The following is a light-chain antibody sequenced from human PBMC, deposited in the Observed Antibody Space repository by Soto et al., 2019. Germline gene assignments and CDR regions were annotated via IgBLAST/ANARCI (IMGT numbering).Light chain of an antibody. J-gene: IGKJ1*01. CDR3: QQYGDSPLT. CDR1: QTVSSSY. V-gene: IGKV3-20*01. Sequence: DIVLTQSPGTLSLSPGERATRSCRATQTVSSSYLAWYQQKPGQAPRLLIYGASTRAAGIPDRFSGSGSGTDFTLTISRLEPEDFAVYYCQQYGDSPLTFGQGTKVDIK. CDR2: GAS.